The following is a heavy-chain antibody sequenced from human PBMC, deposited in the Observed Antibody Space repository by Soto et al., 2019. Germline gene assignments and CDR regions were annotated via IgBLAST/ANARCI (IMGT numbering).Heavy chain of an antibody. CDR2: IKQDGSEK. Sequence: GGSLRLSCAASGFTFSSYWMSWVRQAPGKGLEWVANIKQDGSEKYYVDCVKGRFTISRDNAKNSLYLQMNSLRAEDTAVYYCARDEDSGGSFVYYYYYMDVWGKGTTVTV. J-gene: IGHJ6*03. CDR1: GFTFSSYW. D-gene: IGHD2-15*01. CDR3: ARDEDSGGSFVYYYYYMDV. V-gene: IGHV3-7*01.